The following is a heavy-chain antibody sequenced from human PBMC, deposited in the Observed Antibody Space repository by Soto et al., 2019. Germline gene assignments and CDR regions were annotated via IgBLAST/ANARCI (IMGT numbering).Heavy chain of an antibody. J-gene: IGHJ4*02. CDR2: ISYDGSNT. CDR3: AKEGGLSGSYYISSSYYFDS. V-gene: IGHV3-30*18. D-gene: IGHD1-26*01. Sequence: QVPLVESGGGVVQPGRSLRLSCAASGFTFSSYGIHWVRQAPGKGLEWVAIISYDGSNTYYADSVKGRFTISRDNSKNTLYLQMNSLRAEDTSVYYCAKEGGLSGSYYISSSYYFDSWGQGTLVTVSS. CDR1: GFTFSSYG.